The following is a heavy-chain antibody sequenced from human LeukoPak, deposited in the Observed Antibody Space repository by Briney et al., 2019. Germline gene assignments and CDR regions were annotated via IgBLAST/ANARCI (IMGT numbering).Heavy chain of an antibody. J-gene: IGHJ4*02. CDR1: GGSISSYY. D-gene: IGHD3-22*01. CDR3: ASDSFYDSGGYFYY. CDR2: IHTSGST. V-gene: IGHV4-4*07. Sequence: SETLSLTCTVSGGSISSYYWSWIRQPAGKGLEWIGRIHTSGSTNYNPSLKSRVTMSVDTSKNQFSLKLTSVTAADTAVYYCASDSFYDSGGYFYYWGQGTPVTVSS.